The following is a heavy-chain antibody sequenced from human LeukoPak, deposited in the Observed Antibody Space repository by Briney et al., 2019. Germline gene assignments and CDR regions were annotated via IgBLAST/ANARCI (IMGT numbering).Heavy chain of an antibody. CDR2: MYSGGST. V-gene: IGHV3-66*02. J-gene: IGHJ4*02. D-gene: IGHD6-13*01. Sequence: GGSLRLSCAASGFTVSSSYMTWVRQAPGKGLGWDSVMYSGGSTFYADSVKSRFTISRDNSKNTLSLQMNGLRAEDTAVYYCARVNIASAGLYYFDYWGQETLVTVSS. CDR1: GFTVSSSY. CDR3: ARVNIASAGLYYFDY.